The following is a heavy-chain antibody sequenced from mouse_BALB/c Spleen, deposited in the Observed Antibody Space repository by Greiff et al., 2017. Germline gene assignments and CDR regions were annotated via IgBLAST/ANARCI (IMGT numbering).Heavy chain of an antibody. CDR2: IDPENGDT. D-gene: IGHD2-2*01. V-gene: IGHV14-4*02. CDR1: GFNIKVYY. J-gene: IGHJ4*01. CDR3: KGYDFYAMDY. Sequence: VQLKQSGAELVRPGASVKLSCTASGFNIKVYYMHWVKQRPEQGLEWIGWIDPENGDTEYAPKFQGKATMTADTSSNTAYLQLSSLTSEDTAVYYCKGYDFYAMDYWGQGTSVTVSS.